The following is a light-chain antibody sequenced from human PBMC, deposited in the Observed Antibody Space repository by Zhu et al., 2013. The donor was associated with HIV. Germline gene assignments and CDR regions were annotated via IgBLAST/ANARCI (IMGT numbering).Light chain of an antibody. J-gene: IGLJ1*01. V-gene: IGLV1-44*01. CDR2: NNN. CDR3: AAWDDSLNGYV. Sequence: QSVLTQPPSVSGAPGQRVTISCTGSSSNIGSNTVNWYQHLPGTAPKLLIYNNNQRPSGVPDRFSGSKSGTSASLAISGLQSEDEADYYCAAWDDSLNGYVFGTGTKVTVL. CDR1: SSNIGSNT.